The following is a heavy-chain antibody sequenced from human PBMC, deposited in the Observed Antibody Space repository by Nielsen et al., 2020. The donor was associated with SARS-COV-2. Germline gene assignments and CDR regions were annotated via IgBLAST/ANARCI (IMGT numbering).Heavy chain of an antibody. D-gene: IGHD6-6*01. CDR2: INAGYGNT. V-gene: IGHV1-3*01. CDR1: GYTFSNYA. CDR3: ARDSPSMAARRLYYFDY. J-gene: IGHJ4*02. Sequence: ASVKVSCKASGYTFSNYAMHWVRQAPGQRLELMGWINAGYGNTKYSQKFQGRVTITRDTSASTAYLELSSLRSEDTAVYYCARDSPSMAARRLYYFDYWGQGTLVAVSS.